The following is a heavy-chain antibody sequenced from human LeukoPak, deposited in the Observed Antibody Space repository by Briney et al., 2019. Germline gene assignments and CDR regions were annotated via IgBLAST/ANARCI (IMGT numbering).Heavy chain of an antibody. CDR3: ARDVVVTSSPDAFDI. D-gene: IGHD2-21*02. Sequence: SETLSLTCTVSGDSVTSGGYFWTWIRQHPGKGLEWIGYISNSGPTSYNPSLKSRVSISVDTSNNQFSLRLSSVTAADTAVYYCARDVVVTSSPDAFDIWGQGTMVTVSS. CDR1: GDSVTSGGYF. CDR2: ISNSGPT. J-gene: IGHJ3*02. V-gene: IGHV4-31*03.